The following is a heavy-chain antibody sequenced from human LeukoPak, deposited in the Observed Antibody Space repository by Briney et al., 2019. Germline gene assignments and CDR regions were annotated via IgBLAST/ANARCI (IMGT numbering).Heavy chain of an antibody. CDR2: TFYRSKWSN. V-gene: IGHV6-1*01. CDR1: GDSVSSNRAA. D-gene: IGHD5-24*01. J-gene: IGHJ4*02. CDR3: ARNRLWLQSDFGY. Sequence: SQTLSLTCAISGDSVSSNRAAWNWIRQSSSRGLEWLGRTFYRSKWSNDYAVSVKSRITINPDTSKNQFSLQLNSVTPEDTAVYYCARNRLWLQSDFGYWGQGTLVTVSS.